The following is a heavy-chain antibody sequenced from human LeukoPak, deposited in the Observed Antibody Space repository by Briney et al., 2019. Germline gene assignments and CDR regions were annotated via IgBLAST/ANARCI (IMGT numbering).Heavy chain of an antibody. V-gene: IGHV3-23*01. J-gene: IGHJ6*02. Sequence: GGSLRLSCAASGFTFSSYAMSWVRQAPGKGLEWVSAISGSGGSTYYADSVKGRFTISRDNSKNTLYLQMKSLRAEDTAVYYCAKAHSYDSSRYYYYGMDVWGQGTTVTVSS. CDR1: GFTFSSYA. D-gene: IGHD3-22*01. CDR3: AKAHSYDSSRYYYYGMDV. CDR2: ISGSGGST.